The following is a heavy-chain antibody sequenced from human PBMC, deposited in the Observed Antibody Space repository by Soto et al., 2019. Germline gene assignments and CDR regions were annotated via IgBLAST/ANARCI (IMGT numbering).Heavy chain of an antibody. V-gene: IGHV6-1*01. Sequence: SQTLSLTCAISGDSVSSSSVTWNWIRQSPSRGLERLGRTYYRSKWYNDYAESVKSRITINPDTSKNQFPLHLNSVTPEDTAVYYCVRLIGNSWLDFWGQGTLVTVSS. CDR1: GDSVSSSSVT. J-gene: IGHJ5*01. CDR2: TYYRSKWYN. CDR3: VRLIGNSWLDF. D-gene: IGHD1-26*01.